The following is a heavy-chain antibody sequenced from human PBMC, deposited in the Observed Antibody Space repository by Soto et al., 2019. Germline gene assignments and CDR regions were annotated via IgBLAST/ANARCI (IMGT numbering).Heavy chain of an antibody. CDR3: ARDRSYCSSTSCSYYFDY. CDR1: GGSISSGDYY. CDR2: IYYSGST. D-gene: IGHD2-2*01. Sequence: SETLSLTCTVSGGSISSGDYYWSWIRQPPGKGLEWIGYIYYSGSTYYNPSLKSRVTISLDTSKNQFSLKLSSVTAADTAVYYCARDRSYCSSTSCSYYFDYWGQGTLVTVSS. J-gene: IGHJ4*02. V-gene: IGHV4-30-4*01.